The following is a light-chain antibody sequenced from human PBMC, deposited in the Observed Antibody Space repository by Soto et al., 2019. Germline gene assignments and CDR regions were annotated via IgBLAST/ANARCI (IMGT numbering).Light chain of an antibody. J-gene: IGKJ4*01. V-gene: IGKV3-20*01. Sequence: VLTQSPGTLSLSPGDRATLSCRASQNVRSSYLAWYQLRPGQAPRLLIYNASRRPTGIPDRFIGSGSGAEFTLIITRVEPEDFAVYYCQQYDTSPPAFTFGGGTKVEIK. CDR1: QNVRSSY. CDR3: QQYDTSPPAFT. CDR2: NAS.